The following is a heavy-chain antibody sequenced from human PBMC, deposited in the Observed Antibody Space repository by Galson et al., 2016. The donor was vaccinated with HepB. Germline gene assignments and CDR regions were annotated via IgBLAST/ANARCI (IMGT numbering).Heavy chain of an antibody. CDR2: IYYSGSA. CDR3: AGGASSSSYGSRWFDP. V-gene: IGHV4-59*01. CDR1: GGFIRSYY. D-gene: IGHD6-6*01. Sequence: SETLSLTCTVSGGFIRSYYWSWIRQPPGKGLEWIGYIYYSGSANYNPSLMSRVPISVDSSKNQFSLKLSSVTVADTAVYFCAGGASSSSYGSRWFDPWGQGILVTVSS. J-gene: IGHJ5*02.